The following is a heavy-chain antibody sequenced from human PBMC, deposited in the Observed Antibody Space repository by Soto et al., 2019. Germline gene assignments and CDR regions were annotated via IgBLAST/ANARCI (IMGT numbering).Heavy chain of an antibody. CDR3: ARDRPGGGWYDPSYNGRDV. CDR1: GGTFSSYA. J-gene: IGHJ6*02. CDR2: IIPIFGTA. V-gene: IGHV1-69*13. Sequence: GASVKVSCKASGGTFSSYAISWVRQAPGQGLEWMGGIIPIFGTANYAQKFQGRVTITADESTSTAYMELSSLRSEDTAVYYCARDRPGGGWYDPSYNGRDVWAQGTTVTVSS. D-gene: IGHD6-19*01.